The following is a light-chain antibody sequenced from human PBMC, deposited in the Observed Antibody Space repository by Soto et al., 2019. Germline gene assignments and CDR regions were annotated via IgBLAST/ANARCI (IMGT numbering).Light chain of an antibody. Sequence: DIQMTQSPSSLSASVGDRVTITCRASQAISNSLAWYQQKPGKVPKVLIYAPSTLQSGVPSRFSGSGSGTDFTLTITSLQREVVAAYFCQKYHSAPFNFGPGTNVDIK. V-gene: IGKV1-27*01. CDR1: QAISNS. CDR3: QKYHSAPFN. J-gene: IGKJ3*01. CDR2: APS.